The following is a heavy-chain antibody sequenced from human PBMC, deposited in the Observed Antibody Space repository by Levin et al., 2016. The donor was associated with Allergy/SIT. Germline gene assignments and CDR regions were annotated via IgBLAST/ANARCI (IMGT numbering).Heavy chain of an antibody. Sequence: LSLTCAASGFTFSSYGMHWVRQAPGKGLEWVAVIWYDGSNKYYADSVKGRFTISRDNSKNMVYLQMDSLRPEDTAVYYCASSGLVVITSDVWGQGTTVTVSS. CDR1: GFTFSSYG. J-gene: IGHJ6*02. D-gene: IGHD3-22*01. V-gene: IGHV3-33*01. CDR3: ASSGLVVITSDV. CDR2: IWYDGSNK.